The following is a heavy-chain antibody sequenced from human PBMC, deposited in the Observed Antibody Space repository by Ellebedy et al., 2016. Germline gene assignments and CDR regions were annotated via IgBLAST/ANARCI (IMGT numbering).Heavy chain of an antibody. J-gene: IGHJ6*02. CDR1: GFTFSRFW. V-gene: IGHV3-7*01. D-gene: IGHD1-26*01. CDR3: ARSYVAQDYYYGMDV. Sequence: GGSLRLXXAASGFTFSRFWMSWFRQAPGKGLEWVGNIKEDGSEKYYLDSVKGRFTISRDNAKNSLYLQMNSLRAEGTAVYYCARSYVAQDYYYGMDVWGQGTTVTVSS. CDR2: IKEDGSEK.